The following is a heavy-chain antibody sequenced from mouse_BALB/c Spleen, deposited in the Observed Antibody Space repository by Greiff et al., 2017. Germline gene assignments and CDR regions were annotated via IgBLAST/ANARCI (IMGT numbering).Heavy chain of an antibody. CDR1: GFTFSSYG. CDR3: ARTMITTGWYFDV. J-gene: IGHJ1*01. CDR2: ISSGGSYT. V-gene: IGHV5-6*01. D-gene: IGHD2-4*01. Sequence: EVKLVESGGDLVKPGGSLKLSCAASGFTFSSYGMSWVRQTPDKRLEWVATISSGGSYTYYPDSVKGRFTISRDNAKNTLYLQMSSLKSEDTAMYYCARTMITTGWYFDVWGAGTTVTVSS.